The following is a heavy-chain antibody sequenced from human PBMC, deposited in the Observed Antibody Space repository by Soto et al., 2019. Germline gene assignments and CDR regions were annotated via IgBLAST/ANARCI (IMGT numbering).Heavy chain of an antibody. CDR2: IKQDGSEK. CDR3: ARDYGLDFWSGPNWFDP. J-gene: IGHJ5*02. V-gene: IGHV3-7*01. D-gene: IGHD3-3*01. CDR1: GFTFSSYW. Sequence: PGGSLRLSCAASGFTFSSYWMSWVRQAPGKGLEWVANIKQDGSEKYYVDSVKGRFTISRDNAKNSLYLQMNSLRAEDTAVYYCARDYGLDFWSGPNWFDPWGQGTLVTVSS.